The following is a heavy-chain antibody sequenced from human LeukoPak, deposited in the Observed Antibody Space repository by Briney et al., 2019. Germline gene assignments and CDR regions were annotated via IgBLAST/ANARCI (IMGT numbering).Heavy chain of an antibody. Sequence: GGSLRLSCAASGFTFSSYAMSWVRQAPGKGLEWVSAISGSGGSTYYADSVKGRFTISRDNSKNTLYLQMNSLRAEDTAVYYCAKPDIVVVVAATPAPWCYWGQGTLVTVSS. V-gene: IGHV3-23*01. CDR2: ISGSGGST. J-gene: IGHJ4*02. CDR1: GFTFSSYA. CDR3: AKPDIVVVVAATPAPWCY. D-gene: IGHD2-15*01.